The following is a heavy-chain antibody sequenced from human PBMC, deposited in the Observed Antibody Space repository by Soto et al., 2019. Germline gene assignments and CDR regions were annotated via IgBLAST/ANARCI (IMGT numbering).Heavy chain of an antibody. Sequence: PSDTLSLTCTVSGGSISSYYWSWIRQPPGKGLEWIGYIYYSGSTNYNPSLKSRVTISVDTSKNQFSLKLSSVPAADTAVYYCARDSSSSGWNWFDPWGQGTLVTVSS. V-gene: IGHV4-59*01. CDR1: GGSISSYY. CDR3: ARDSSSSGWNWFDP. CDR2: IYYSGST. J-gene: IGHJ5*02. D-gene: IGHD6-19*01.